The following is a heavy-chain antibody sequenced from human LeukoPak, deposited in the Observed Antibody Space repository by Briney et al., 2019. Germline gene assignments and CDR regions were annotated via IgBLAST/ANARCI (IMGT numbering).Heavy chain of an antibody. CDR3: TTLRTSGWYQDS. Sequence: GGSLRLSCAASGFTFSNYWVHWVRQAPGKGLVWVSRINRDGSTTKYADSVKGRFTVSRDNAKNTLNLQMNSLRAEDTAVYYCTTLRTSGWYQDSWGQGTLVTVSS. CDR2: INRDGSTT. CDR1: GFTFSNYW. V-gene: IGHV3-74*03. J-gene: IGHJ4*02. D-gene: IGHD6-19*01.